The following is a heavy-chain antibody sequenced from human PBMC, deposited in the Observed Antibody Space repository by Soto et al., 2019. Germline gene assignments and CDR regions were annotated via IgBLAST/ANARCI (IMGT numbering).Heavy chain of an antibody. CDR3: ARDTFIRSTDNSLWYFDL. CDR1: GASITGGNW. V-gene: IGHV4-4*02. CDR2: ISESGTV. Sequence: QVQLQESGPGLVEPSGTLSLTCSVSGASITGGNWGNWVRQPPGRGPEWIGEISESGTVNYNPSLQSRVTMSVDTSKKQFSVRLTSVTAADTAVYYCARDTFIRSTDNSLWYFDLWGRGTLVTVFS. D-gene: IGHD3-10*01. J-gene: IGHJ2*01.